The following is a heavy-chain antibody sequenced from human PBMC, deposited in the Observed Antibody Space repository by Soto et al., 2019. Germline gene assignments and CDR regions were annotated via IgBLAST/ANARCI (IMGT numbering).Heavy chain of an antibody. J-gene: IGHJ5*02. CDR3: ARVEMATNSNWFYP. CDR1: GGTFSSYT. CDR2: IIPILGIA. D-gene: IGHD5-12*01. V-gene: IGHV1-69*02. Sequence: QVQLVQSGAEVKKPGSSVKVSCKASGGTFSSYTISWVRQAPGQGLEWMGRIIPILGIANYAQKFQGRVTITADKYTSTAYMELSSLRSEDTAVYYCARVEMATNSNWFYPWGQGTLVTVSS.